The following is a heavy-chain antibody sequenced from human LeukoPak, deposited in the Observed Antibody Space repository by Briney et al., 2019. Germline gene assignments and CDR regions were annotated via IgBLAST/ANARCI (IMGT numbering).Heavy chain of an antibody. CDR3: TRDSPRSRSPHGY. CDR1: GFTFGDYA. J-gene: IGHJ4*02. Sequence: GGSLRLSCTASGFTFGDYAMSWVRQAPGRGLEWVGFIRSKAYGGTTEYAASVKARFTITYLQMNSLKTHGTAAYYCTRDSPRSRSPHGYWGQETLVSV. CDR2: IRSKAYGGTT. V-gene: IGHV3-49*04.